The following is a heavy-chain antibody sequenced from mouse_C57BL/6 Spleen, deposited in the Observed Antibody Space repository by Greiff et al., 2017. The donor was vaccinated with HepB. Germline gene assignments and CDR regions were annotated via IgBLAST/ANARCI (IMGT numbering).Heavy chain of an antibody. CDR1: GYAFSSSW. J-gene: IGHJ4*01. CDR3: ARSITTVVPRYAMDY. Sequence: QVQLQQSGPELVKPGASVKISCKASGYAFSSSWMNWVKQRPGKGLEWIGRIYPGDGDTNYNGKFKGKATLTADKSSSTAYMQLSSLTSEDSAVYFCARSITTVVPRYAMDYWGQGTSVTVSS. D-gene: IGHD1-1*01. V-gene: IGHV1-82*01. CDR2: IYPGDGDT.